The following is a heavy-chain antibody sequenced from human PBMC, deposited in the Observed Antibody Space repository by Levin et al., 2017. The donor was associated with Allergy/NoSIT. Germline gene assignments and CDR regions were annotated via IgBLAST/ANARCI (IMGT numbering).Heavy chain of an antibody. CDR1: GDTVSRNY. Sequence: PGGSLRLSCAASGDTVSRNYMSWVRQAPGKGLEWLSAINTGVTTLYANSVKGRFTITRDNSQNTLYLQMNSLRAEDTAVYYCARGGDASGKIRTAFDIWGQGTMVTVSS. CDR3: ARGGDASGKIRTAFDI. D-gene: IGHD3-10*01. CDR2: INTGVTT. V-gene: IGHV3-53*01. J-gene: IGHJ3*02.